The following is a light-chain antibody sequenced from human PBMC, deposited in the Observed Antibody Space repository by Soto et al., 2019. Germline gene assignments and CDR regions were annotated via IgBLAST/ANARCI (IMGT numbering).Light chain of an antibody. CDR3: QQYGSAPG. J-gene: IGKJ3*01. Sequence: EIVLTQSPGTLSLSPGERATLSCRASQSVSSSYLAWYQQKPGQAPRLLIYGASSRDTGIPDRFSGSGSGTDFTLTISRLEPEDFALYYCQQYGSAPGFGPGTKVDIK. CDR2: GAS. V-gene: IGKV3-20*01. CDR1: QSVSSSY.